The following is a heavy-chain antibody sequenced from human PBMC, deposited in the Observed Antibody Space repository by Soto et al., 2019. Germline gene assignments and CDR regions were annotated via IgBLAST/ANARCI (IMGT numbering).Heavy chain of an antibody. Sequence: QTLSLTCAISGDSVSSNSAAWNWIRQSPSRGLEWLGRTYYRSKWYNDYAVSVKSRITINPDTSKNQFSLQLNSVTPEDTAVYYCARDRGGLDDFWSGYYLDYWGQGTQVTVSS. J-gene: IGHJ4*02. CDR2: TYYRSKWYN. CDR1: GDSVSSNSAA. V-gene: IGHV6-1*01. CDR3: ARDRGGLDDFWSGYYLDY. D-gene: IGHD3-3*01.